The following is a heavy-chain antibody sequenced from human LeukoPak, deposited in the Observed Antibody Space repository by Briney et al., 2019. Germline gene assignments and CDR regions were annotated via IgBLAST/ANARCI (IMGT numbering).Heavy chain of an antibody. CDR1: GFTFSSYG. V-gene: IGHV3-23*01. Sequence: GGSLRLSCAASGFTFSSYGMSWVRQAPGKGLEWVSAISGSGGSTYYADSVKGRFTISRDNAKNTLYLQMNSLRAEDTAVYYCARGTNDYGGNSEDYWGQGTLVTVSS. CDR2: ISGSGGST. J-gene: IGHJ4*02. CDR3: ARGTNDYGGNSEDY. D-gene: IGHD4-23*01.